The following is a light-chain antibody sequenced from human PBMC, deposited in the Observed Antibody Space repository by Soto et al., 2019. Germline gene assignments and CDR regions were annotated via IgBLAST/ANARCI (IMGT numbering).Light chain of an antibody. J-gene: IGLJ1*01. CDR2: EVS. CDR3: TSYTSSRAYV. CDR1: SSDVGGYNY. Sequence: QSVLTQPASVSGSPGQSITISYTGTSSDVGGYNYVSWYQQQSGKAPKLMIHEVSNRPSGVSNRFSGSKSGNTASLTISGLQAEAEADYYCTSYTSSRAYVFGIGHKVTVL. V-gene: IGLV2-14*01.